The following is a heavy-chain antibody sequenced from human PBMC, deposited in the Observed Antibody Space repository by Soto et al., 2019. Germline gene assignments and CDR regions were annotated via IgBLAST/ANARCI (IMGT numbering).Heavy chain of an antibody. J-gene: IGHJ3*02. CDR3: SRTPLTAFDI. Sequence: QVQLQESGPGLVKPSQTLSLTCTVSGGSISSGGYYWSWIRQHPGKGLEWIGYLYYSGSTYYNPSLKCRVTISGDTSKNPLSLKLISVTAADAAVYYCSRTPLTAFDIWGQGTMVTVSS. D-gene: IGHD2-15*01. CDR1: GGSISSGGYY. CDR2: LYYSGST. V-gene: IGHV4-31*03.